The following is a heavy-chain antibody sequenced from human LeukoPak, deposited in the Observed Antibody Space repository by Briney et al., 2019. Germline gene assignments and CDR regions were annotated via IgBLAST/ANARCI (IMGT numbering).Heavy chain of an antibody. CDR1: GGPISSSNW. D-gene: IGHD2-21*02. Sequence: SETLSLTCAVSGGPISSSNWWSWVRQPPGKGLEWIGSIYHSGSTYYNPSLKSRVTISVDTSKNQFSLKLSSVTAADTAVYYCARSRSPWGVTFDYWGQGTLVTVSS. V-gene: IGHV4-4*02. CDR3: ARSRSPWGVTFDY. CDR2: IYHSGST. J-gene: IGHJ4*02.